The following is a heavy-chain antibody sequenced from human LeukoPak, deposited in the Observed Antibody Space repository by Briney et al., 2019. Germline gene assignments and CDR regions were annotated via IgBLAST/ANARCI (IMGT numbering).Heavy chain of an antibody. CDR3: ARESHSGIAAAGLDY. V-gene: IGHV4-39*07. D-gene: IGHD6-13*01. CDR1: GGSISSSSYY. J-gene: IGHJ4*02. Sequence: SETLSLTCTVSGGSISSSSYYWGWIRQPPGKGLEWIGNIYYSGSTYYSPSLKSRVIISVDTSKNQFSLKLSSVTAADTAVYYCARESHSGIAAAGLDYWGQGTLVTVSS. CDR2: IYYSGST.